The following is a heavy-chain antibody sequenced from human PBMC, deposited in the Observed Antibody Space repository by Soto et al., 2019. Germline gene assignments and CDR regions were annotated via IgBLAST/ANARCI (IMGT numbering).Heavy chain of an antibody. V-gene: IGHV5-51*01. J-gene: IGHJ6*02. Sequence: GESLKISCKGSGYSFTSYWIGWVRQMPGKGLEWMGIIYPGDSDTRYSPSFQGQVTISADKSISTAYLQWSSLKASDTAMYYCAGHSLVAYYCVLTASNFRSPCCEWGMDVWGQGTTVTVSS. CDR2: IYPGDSDT. D-gene: IGHD3-9*01. CDR3: AGHSLVAYYCVLTASNFRSPCCEWGMDV. CDR1: GYSFTSYW.